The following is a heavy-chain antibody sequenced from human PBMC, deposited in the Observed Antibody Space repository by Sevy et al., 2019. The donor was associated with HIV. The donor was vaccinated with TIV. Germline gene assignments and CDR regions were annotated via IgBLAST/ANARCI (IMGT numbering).Heavy chain of an antibody. D-gene: IGHD6-6*01. CDR1: GYTFTSYD. CDR3: ARGVPIEYSSSSGLG. V-gene: IGHV1-8*01. J-gene: IGHJ4*02. Sequence: ASVKVSCKASGYTFTSYDINWVRQATGQGLEWMGWMNPNSGNTGYAQKFQGRVTMTRNTPISTAYMELSSLRAEDTAVYYCARGVPIEYSSSSGLGWGQGTLVTVSS. CDR2: MNPNSGNT.